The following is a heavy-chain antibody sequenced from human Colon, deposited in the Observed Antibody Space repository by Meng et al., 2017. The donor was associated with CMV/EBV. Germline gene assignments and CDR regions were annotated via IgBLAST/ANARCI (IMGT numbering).Heavy chain of an antibody. CDR3: AKHLGVVVYYYYGMDV. J-gene: IGHJ6*02. CDR1: GFTFSNYI. CDR2: IFSGGTNT. Sequence: GGSLRLSCAASGFTFSNYIMSWVRQAPGKGLEWVSIIFSGGTNTYYADSVKGRFTISRDNSKNTLYLQMNSLRAEDTAVYYCAKHLGVVVYYYYGMDVWGQGTTVTVS. V-gene: IGHV3-23*03. D-gene: IGHD3-22*01.